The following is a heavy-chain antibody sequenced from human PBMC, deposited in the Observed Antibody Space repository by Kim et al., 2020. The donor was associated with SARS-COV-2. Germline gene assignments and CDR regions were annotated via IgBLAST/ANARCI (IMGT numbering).Heavy chain of an antibody. CDR2: ISNDGNNK. CDR3: ARCDTSSGHSVKYFDD. V-gene: IGHV3-30-3*01. CDR1: GFTFSSHA. J-gene: IGHJ4*02. Sequence: GGSLRLSCTDSGFTFSSHAIHWVRQAPGKGLEWVAVISNDGNNKYYTDSVKDRFSISRDNSKNTLYLQMDSLRTEDTALYYCARCDTSSGHSVKYFDDWGQGSLVTVSS. D-gene: IGHD6-6*01.